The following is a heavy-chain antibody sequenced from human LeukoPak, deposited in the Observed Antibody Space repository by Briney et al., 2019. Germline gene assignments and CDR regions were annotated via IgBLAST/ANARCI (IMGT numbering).Heavy chain of an antibody. CDR1: GGPISSGDYY. CDR2: IYYSGST. CDR3: ASTIVVPAAGWFDP. J-gene: IGHJ5*02. D-gene: IGHD2-2*01. Sequence: SETLSLTCTVSGGPISSGDYYWSWSRQPPGKGLEWIGYIYYSGSTYYNPSLKSRVTISVDTSKNQFSLKLSSVTAADTAVYYCASTIVVPAAGWFDPWGQGTLVTVSS. V-gene: IGHV4-30-4*01.